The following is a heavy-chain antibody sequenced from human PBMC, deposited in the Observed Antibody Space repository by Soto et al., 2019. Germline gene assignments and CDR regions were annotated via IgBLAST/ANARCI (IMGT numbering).Heavy chain of an antibody. V-gene: IGHV4-4*02. Sequence: QVQLQESGPGLVKPSGTLSLTCAVSGGSISSSNWWSWVRQPPGKGLEWIGEIYHSGNTNYNPSLKSRVTITVDKSKNQFSLKLNSGTAADTAVYYCARDTGPQAHDYGGYYYYYGMDVWGQGTTVTVSS. D-gene: IGHD4-17*01. CDR3: ARDTGPQAHDYGGYYYYYGMDV. CDR2: IYHSGNT. J-gene: IGHJ6*02. CDR1: GGSISSSNW.